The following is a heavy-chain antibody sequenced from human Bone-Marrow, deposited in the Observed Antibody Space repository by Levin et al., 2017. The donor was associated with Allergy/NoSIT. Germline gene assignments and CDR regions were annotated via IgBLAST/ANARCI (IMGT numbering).Heavy chain of an antibody. J-gene: IGHJ6*02. CDR3: ARMGTNKYLWGMDV. D-gene: IGHD2-2*01. Sequence: SQTLSLTCSVSGDSIITPSYWGAWIRQPPGKGLEWIGYMYYSGITDYNPSLKSRVAISVDTSKNQFSLRLTYVTAADTAVYYCARMGTNKYLWGMDVWGQGTTVSVSS. V-gene: IGHV4-61*01. CDR2: MYYSGIT. CDR1: GDSIITPSYW.